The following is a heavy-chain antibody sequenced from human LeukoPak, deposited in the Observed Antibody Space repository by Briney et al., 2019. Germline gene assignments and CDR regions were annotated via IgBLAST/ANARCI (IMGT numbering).Heavy chain of an antibody. V-gene: IGHV4-59*01. CDR3: ARADGYSSGWYFDH. D-gene: IGHD6-19*01. CDR2: IYYSGST. CDR1: GGSISSYY. J-gene: IGHJ4*02. Sequence: ASETLSLTCTVPGGSISSYYWSWIRQPPGKGLEWLGYIYYSGSTNYNPSLKSRVTISLDTSKNQFSLKLSAVTAADTAVYYCARADGYSSGWYFDHWGQGTLVTVSS.